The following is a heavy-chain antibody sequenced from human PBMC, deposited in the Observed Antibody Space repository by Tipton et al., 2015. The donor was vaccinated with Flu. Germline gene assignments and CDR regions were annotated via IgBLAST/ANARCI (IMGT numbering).Heavy chain of an antibody. D-gene: IGHD1-14*01. J-gene: IGHJ6*02. CDR1: GGSISSGGYY. CDR3: ARGRRLNRAPGQLDV. CDR2: LYYSGST. Sequence: TLSLTCTVSGGSISSGGYYWSWIRPHPGKGLEWIGYLYYSGSTYYNPSLKSRVTISVDTSKNQFSLKLSSVTAADTAGYYCARGRRLNRAPGQLDVWGQGTTVTVSS. V-gene: IGHV4-31*03.